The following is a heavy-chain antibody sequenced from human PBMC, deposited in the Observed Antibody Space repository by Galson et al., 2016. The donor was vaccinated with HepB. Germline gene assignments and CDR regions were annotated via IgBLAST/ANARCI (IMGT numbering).Heavy chain of an antibody. CDR1: GFTFGSYG. Sequence: SLRLSCAASGFTFGSYGMNWVRQAPGKGLEWISYINSLSTAAYYADSVKGRFFISRDNVRKSVFLQMNSPSDEDTAVYYCARAGQGSGSYYNYSYFAMVVWGQGTTVTVSS. CDR2: INSLSTAA. J-gene: IGHJ6*02. D-gene: IGHD3-10*01. CDR3: ARAGQGSGSYYNYSYFAMVV. V-gene: IGHV3-48*02.